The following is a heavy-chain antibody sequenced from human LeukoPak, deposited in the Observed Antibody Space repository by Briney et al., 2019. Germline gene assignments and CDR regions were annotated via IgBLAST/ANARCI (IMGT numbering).Heavy chain of an antibody. V-gene: IGHV4-59*01. CDR1: GGSISSYY. Sequence: SETLSLTCTVSGGSISSYYWSWIRQPPGKGLEWIGYIYYSGSTNYNPSLKNQVTISADTSKNQFSLKLSSVTAADTAVYYCARDGQLGVQDYWGQGTLVTVSS. CDR3: ARDGQLGVQDY. CDR2: IYYSGST. D-gene: IGHD6-13*01. J-gene: IGHJ4*02.